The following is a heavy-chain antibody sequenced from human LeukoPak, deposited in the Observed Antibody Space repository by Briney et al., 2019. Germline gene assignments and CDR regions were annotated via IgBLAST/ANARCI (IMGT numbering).Heavy chain of an antibody. CDR3: AGSIAVAGTIDY. D-gene: IGHD6-19*01. J-gene: IGHJ4*02. CDR2: IAAGGGNT. V-gene: IGHV3-23*01. Sequence: GGSLRLSCAASGITFNSYAMNWVRQAPGKGLEWVSGIAAGGGNTDYAHSVKGRFTISRDDSKKTLYLQMRSLRDDDTAVYYCAGSIAVAGTIDYWGQGTLVTVSS. CDR1: GITFNSYA.